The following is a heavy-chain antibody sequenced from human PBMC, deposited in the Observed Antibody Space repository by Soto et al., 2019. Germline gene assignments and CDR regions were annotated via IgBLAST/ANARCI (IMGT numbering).Heavy chain of an antibody. Sequence: GASVKVSCKASGYTFTSYAMHWVRQAPGQRLEWMGWINAGNGNTKYSQKFQGRVTITRDTSASTAYMELGSLRSEDTAVYYCARDTLYDSSGYYYVGYNWFDPWGQGTLVTVSS. D-gene: IGHD3-22*01. CDR2: INAGNGNT. CDR3: ARDTLYDSSGYYYVGYNWFDP. CDR1: GYTFTSYA. V-gene: IGHV1-3*01. J-gene: IGHJ5*02.